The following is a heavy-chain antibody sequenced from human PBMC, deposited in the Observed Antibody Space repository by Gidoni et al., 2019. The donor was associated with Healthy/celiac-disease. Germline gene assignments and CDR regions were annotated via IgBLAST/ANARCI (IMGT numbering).Heavy chain of an antibody. D-gene: IGHD3-22*01. V-gene: IGHV4-59*08. Sequence: QVQLQESGPGLVKPSETLSLTCPVSRVPISSYYWSWIRQPPGKGLEWIGYIYYSGRTNYNPSLKSRVTISVDTSKNQFSLKLSSVTAADTAVYYCARHPLNYYDSSGYYYFDYWGQGTLVTVSS. CDR2: IYYSGRT. CDR3: ARHPLNYYDSSGYYYFDY. J-gene: IGHJ4*02. CDR1: RVPISSYY.